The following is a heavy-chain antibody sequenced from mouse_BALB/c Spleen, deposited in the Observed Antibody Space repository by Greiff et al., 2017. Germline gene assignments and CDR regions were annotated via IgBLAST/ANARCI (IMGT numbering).Heavy chain of an antibody. CDR3: ARSPLYYGNYYYAMDY. Sequence: VQLQQSGAELVRPGVSVKISCKGSGYTFTDYAMHWVKQSHAKSLEWIGVISTYYGDASYNQKFKGKATMTVDKSSSTAYMELARLTSEDSAIYYCARSPLYYGNYYYAMDYWGQGTSVTVSS. CDR1: GYTFTDYA. D-gene: IGHD2-1*01. V-gene: IGHV1S137*01. J-gene: IGHJ4*01. CDR2: ISTYYGDA.